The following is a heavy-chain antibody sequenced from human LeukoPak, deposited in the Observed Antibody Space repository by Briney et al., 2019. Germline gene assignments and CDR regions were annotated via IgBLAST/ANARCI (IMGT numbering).Heavy chain of an antibody. D-gene: IGHD1-26*01. CDR1: GYTFTGYY. CDR3: ARLVRATHRGGTFDY. CDR2: INPNSGGT. Sequence: ASVKVSCKASGYTFTGYYMHWVRQAPGQGPEWMGWINPNSGGTNYAQKFQGRVTMTRDTSISTAYMELSRLRSDDTAVYYCARLVRATHRGGTFDYCGQGTLVTVSS. J-gene: IGHJ4*02. V-gene: IGHV1-2*02.